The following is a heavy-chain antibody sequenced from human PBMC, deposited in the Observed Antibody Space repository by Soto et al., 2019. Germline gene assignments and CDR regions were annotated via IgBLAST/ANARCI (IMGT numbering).Heavy chain of an antibody. CDR3: ARGESPESPCSGGSCYSSRGWFDP. D-gene: IGHD2-15*01. J-gene: IGHJ5*02. Sequence: SETLSLTCTVSGGSISSYYWSWIRQPPGKGLEWIGEINHSGSTNYNPSLKSRVTISVDTSKNQFSLKLSSVTAADTAVYYCARGESPESPCSGGSCYSSRGWFDPWGQGTLVTVSS. CDR1: GGSISSYY. CDR2: INHSGST. V-gene: IGHV4-34*01.